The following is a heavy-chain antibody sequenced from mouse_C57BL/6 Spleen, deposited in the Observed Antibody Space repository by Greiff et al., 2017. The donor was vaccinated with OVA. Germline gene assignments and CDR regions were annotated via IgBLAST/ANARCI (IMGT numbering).Heavy chain of an antibody. CDR2: ISYDGSN. V-gene: IGHV3-6*01. CDR3: ARWDYDYAWFAY. CDR1: GYSITSGYY. Sequence: DVHLVESGPGLVKPSQSLSLTCSVTGYSITSGYYWNWIRQFPGNKLEWMGYISYDGSNNYNPSLKNRISITRDTSKNQFFLKLNSVTTEDTATYYCARWDYDYAWFAYWGQGTLVTVSA. J-gene: IGHJ3*01. D-gene: IGHD2-4*01.